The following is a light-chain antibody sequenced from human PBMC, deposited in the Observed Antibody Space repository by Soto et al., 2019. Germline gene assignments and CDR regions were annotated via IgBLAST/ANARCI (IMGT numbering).Light chain of an antibody. CDR1: QGISRY. J-gene: IGKJ4*01. CDR2: AAS. CDR3: QQLNTYPVT. V-gene: IGKV1-9*01. Sequence: DIQMTQSPSTLSGSVGDSFTITCRASQGISRYLSWYQQKPGRAPKLLISAASTLQSGVPARFSGSGSGTDFTLSITSLQPEDFATYYCQQLNTYPVTFGGGTKVDI.